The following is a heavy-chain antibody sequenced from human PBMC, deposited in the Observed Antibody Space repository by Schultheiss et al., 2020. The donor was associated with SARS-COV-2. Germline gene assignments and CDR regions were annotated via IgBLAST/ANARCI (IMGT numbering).Heavy chain of an antibody. CDR2: ISAYNGNT. J-gene: IGHJ6*02. CDR1: GYTFTSYG. D-gene: IGHD3-3*01. CDR3: QDFWSGYYTVCPWYYYGMDV. Sequence: ASVKVSCKASGYTFTSYGISWVRQAPGQGLEWMGWISAYNGNTNYAQKLQGRVTMTTDTSTSTAYMELRSLRSEDMVVCSPQDFWSGYYTVCPWYYYGMDVWGQGTTVTVSS. V-gene: IGHV1-18*03.